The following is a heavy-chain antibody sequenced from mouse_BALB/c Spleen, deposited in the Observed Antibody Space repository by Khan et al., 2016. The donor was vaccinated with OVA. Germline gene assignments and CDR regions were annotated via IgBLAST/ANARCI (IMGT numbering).Heavy chain of an antibody. V-gene: IGHV3-2*02. Sequence: EVQLQESGPGLVKPSQSLSLTCTVTGFSIPSDYAWHWIRQFPGNKLEWMGYITYSGSTAYNPSLKSRIFITRDTSKNQFFLQLNSVTPEDTATYYCARDNYFVYWGQGTLVTVSA. CDR1: GFSIPSDYA. CDR2: ITYSGST. D-gene: IGHD2-1*01. J-gene: IGHJ3*01. CDR3: ARDNYFVY.